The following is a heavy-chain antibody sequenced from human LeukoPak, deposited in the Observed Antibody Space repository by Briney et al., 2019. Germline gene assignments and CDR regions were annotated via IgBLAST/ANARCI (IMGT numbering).Heavy chain of an antibody. CDR3: ARFPSRGLVWGAFDI. CDR1: GFTFSSYE. V-gene: IGHV3-48*03. D-gene: IGHD5/OR15-5a*01. J-gene: IGHJ3*02. CDR2: ISSSGSTI. Sequence: GGSLRLSCAASGFTFSSYEMNWVRQAPGKGLEWVSYISSSGSTIYYADSVKGRFTISRDNAKNSLYLQMNSLRVEDTAVYYCARFPSRGLVWGAFDIWGQGTMVTVSS.